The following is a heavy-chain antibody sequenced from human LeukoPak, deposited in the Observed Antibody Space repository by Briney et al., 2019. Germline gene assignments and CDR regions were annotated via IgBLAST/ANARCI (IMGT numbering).Heavy chain of an antibody. CDR2: IYYSGST. V-gene: IGHV4-39*07. J-gene: IGHJ5*02. CDR1: GGSISSSSYY. CDR3: ARDSTYDSSGYYWFDP. Sequence: SETLSLTCTVSGGSISSSSYYWGWIRQPPGKGLEWIGSIYYSGSTYYNPSLKSRVTISVDTSKNQFSLKLSSVTAADTAVYYCARDSTYDSSGYYWFDPWGQGTLVTVSS. D-gene: IGHD3-22*01.